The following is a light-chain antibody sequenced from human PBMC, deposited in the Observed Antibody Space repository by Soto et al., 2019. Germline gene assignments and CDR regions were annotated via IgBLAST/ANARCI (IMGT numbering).Light chain of an antibody. Sequence: QSALTQPASVSGSPGQSITISCTGTSSDVGPYNYVSWYQQHPGKAPKLMIYEVSNRPSGVSTRFSGSKSGNTASLTISGLQAEDDADYYFISYTTSGTLVFGGGTKVTVL. CDR1: SSDVGPYNY. V-gene: IGLV2-14*01. CDR3: ISYTTSGTLV. J-gene: IGLJ3*02. CDR2: EVS.